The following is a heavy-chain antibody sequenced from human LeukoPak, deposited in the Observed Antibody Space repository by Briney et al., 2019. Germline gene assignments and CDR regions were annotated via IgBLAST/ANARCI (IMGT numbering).Heavy chain of an antibody. CDR1: GFTFSSYG. J-gene: IGHJ4*02. Sequence: GRSLRLSCAASGFTFSSYGMHWVRQAPGKGLGWVAVIWYDGSNKYYADSVKGRFTISRDNSKNTLYLQMNSLRAEDTAVYYCARDIYGSGPLDYWGQGTLVTVSS. CDR3: ARDIYGSGPLDY. CDR2: IWYDGSNK. D-gene: IGHD3-10*01. V-gene: IGHV3-33*01.